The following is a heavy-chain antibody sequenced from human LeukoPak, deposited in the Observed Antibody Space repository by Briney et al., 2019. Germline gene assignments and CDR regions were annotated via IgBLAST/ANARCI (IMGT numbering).Heavy chain of an antibody. CDR2: IYHSGST. D-gene: IGHD6-19*01. Sequence: PSGTLSLTCAVSGGSISSSNWWSWVRQPPGKGLEWIGEIYHSGSTNYNPSLKSRVTISVDTSKNQFSLKLSSVTAADTAVYYCARQWLVIRAFDIWGQGTMVTVSS. CDR3: ARQWLVIRAFDI. V-gene: IGHV4-4*02. CDR1: GGSISSSNW. J-gene: IGHJ3*02.